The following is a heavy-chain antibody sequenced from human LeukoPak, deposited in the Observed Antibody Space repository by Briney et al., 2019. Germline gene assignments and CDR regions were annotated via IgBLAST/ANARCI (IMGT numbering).Heavy chain of an antibody. Sequence: GRSLRLSCAASGFSFNRYAMHWVRQAPGKGLEWVAVISYDGSNKYYADSVKGRFTISRDNSKNTLYLQMNSLRAEDTAVYYCATGYSSSWLDYWGQGTLVTVSS. J-gene: IGHJ4*02. CDR2: ISYDGSNK. CDR1: GFSFNRYA. V-gene: IGHV3-30*03. CDR3: ATGYSSSWLDY. D-gene: IGHD6-13*01.